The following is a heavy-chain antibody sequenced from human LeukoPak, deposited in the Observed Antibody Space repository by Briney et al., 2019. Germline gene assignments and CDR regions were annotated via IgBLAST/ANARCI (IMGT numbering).Heavy chain of an antibody. Sequence: GASVKVSCKASGGTFSSYAISWVRQAPGQGLEWMGGITPIFGTAVYAQKFQGRVTITAVESMSTVYMELSSLRSEDTAIYYCARGWLAETTVVTPYNYWGQGTLVTVSS. CDR3: ARGWLAETTVVTPYNY. D-gene: IGHD4-23*01. CDR2: ITPIFGTA. V-gene: IGHV1-69*01. CDR1: GGTFSSYA. J-gene: IGHJ4*02.